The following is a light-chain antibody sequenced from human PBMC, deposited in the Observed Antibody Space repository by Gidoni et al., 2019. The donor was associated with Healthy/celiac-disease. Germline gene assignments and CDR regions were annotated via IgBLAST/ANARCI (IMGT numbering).Light chain of an antibody. V-gene: IGKV1-39*01. CDR2: AAS. CDR1: QSISSY. CDR3: QQSYSTPRVT. Sequence: DIQMTKSPSSLSASVGDRVTITCRASQSISSYLNWYQQKPGKAPKLLIYAASSLQSGVPSRFSCSGSGTDFTLTISSLQPEDFATYYCQQSYSTPRVTFGPGTKVDIK. J-gene: IGKJ3*01.